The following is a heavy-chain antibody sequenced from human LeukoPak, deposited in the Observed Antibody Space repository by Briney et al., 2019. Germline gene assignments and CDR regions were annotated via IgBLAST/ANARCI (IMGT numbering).Heavy chain of an antibody. J-gene: IGHJ4*02. CDR3: ARAGYYGSGSYLDFDY. CDR2: IYSGGST. CDR1: GFTVSSNY. Sequence: PGGSLRLSCAASGFTVSSNYMSWVRQAPGKGLEWVSVIYSGGSTYYADSVKGRFTISRDNSKNTLYLQMNSLRAEDTAVYYCARAGYYGSGSYLDFDYWRQGTLVTVSS. V-gene: IGHV3-66*01. D-gene: IGHD3-10*01.